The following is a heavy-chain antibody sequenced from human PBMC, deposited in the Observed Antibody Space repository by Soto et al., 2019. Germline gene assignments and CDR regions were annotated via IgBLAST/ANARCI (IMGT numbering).Heavy chain of an antibody. D-gene: IGHD2-2*01. Sequence: GGSLRLSCTVSGFAFNNYGINWVRQAPGKGLEWVSSISKSDYTYYSDSVTGRFTISRDNAKNSVSLQMNTLRVEDTAVYYCAREDSIIIPAVSDFWGKGTLVTVPQ. J-gene: IGHJ4*02. CDR1: GFAFNNYG. CDR3: AREDSIIIPAVSDF. V-gene: IGHV3-21*01. CDR2: ISKSDYT.